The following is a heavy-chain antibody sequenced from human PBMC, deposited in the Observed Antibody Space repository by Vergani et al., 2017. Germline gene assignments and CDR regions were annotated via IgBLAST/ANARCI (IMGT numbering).Heavy chain of an antibody. CDR3: ASHSYDANPDLQGGYDC. J-gene: IGHJ4*02. V-gene: IGHV3-48*01. Sequence: QLVESGGGWVQPGGSLRLSCVVSGFDFSSYIMNWVRQAPGKGLEWVSFVSTGTKSQSYAESVKGRFTISRDIAKDSLYLQMDSLRAEDTAVYYCASHSYDANPDLQGGYDCWGQGTLVSVSS. CDR1: GFDFSSYI. D-gene: IGHD4/OR15-4a*01. CDR2: VSTGTKSQ.